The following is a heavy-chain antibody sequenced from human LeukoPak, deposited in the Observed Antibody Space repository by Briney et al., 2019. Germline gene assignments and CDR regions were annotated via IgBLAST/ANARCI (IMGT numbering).Heavy chain of an antibody. Sequence: SETLSLTCTVSGGSISGYYWSWIRQPPGKGLEWIGEINHSGSTNYNPSLKSRVTISVDTSKNQFSLKLSSVTAADTAVYYCARRSSSWAFDYWGQGTLVTVSS. CDR2: INHSGST. V-gene: IGHV4-34*01. D-gene: IGHD6-13*01. J-gene: IGHJ4*02. CDR1: GGSISGYY. CDR3: ARRSSSWAFDY.